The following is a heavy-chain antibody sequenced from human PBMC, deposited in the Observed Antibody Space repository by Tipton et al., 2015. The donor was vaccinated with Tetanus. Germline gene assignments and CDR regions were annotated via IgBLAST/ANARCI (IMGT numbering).Heavy chain of an antibody. D-gene: IGHD2-21*01. CDR1: GGSISSFY. CDR3: ARERIEAFYCHGLDV. J-gene: IGHJ6*02. CDR2: IYQNGDA. V-gene: IGHV4-59*01. Sequence: LRLSCTVSGGSISSFYWYWIRQPPGKGLEWIAYIYQNGDANYNPSLQSRVTISVDTSKNQFSLQLAFVTAADTAIYYCARERIEAFYCHGLDVWGPGTTVTVSS.